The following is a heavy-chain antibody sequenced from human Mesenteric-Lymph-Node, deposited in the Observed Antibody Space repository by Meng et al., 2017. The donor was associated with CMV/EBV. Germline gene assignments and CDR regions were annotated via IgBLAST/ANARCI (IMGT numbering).Heavy chain of an antibody. CDR3: ARDHWELRGFDY. D-gene: IGHD1-26*01. Sequence: TVSGGSISSSSYYWGWIRQPPGKGLEWIGSIYYSGSTFYNPSLKSRVTISVDTSKNQFSLKLRSVTAADTAVYYCARDHWELRGFDYWGQGTLVTVSS. CDR2: IYYSGST. J-gene: IGHJ4*02. CDR1: GGSISSSSYY. V-gene: IGHV4-39*07.